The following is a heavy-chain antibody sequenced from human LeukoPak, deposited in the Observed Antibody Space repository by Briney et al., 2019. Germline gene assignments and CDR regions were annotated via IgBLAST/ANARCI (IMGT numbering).Heavy chain of an antibody. V-gene: IGHV3-23*01. CDR3: AKEGADIVVVPAAENWFDP. CDR1: GFTFSSYA. J-gene: IGHJ5*02. CDR2: ISGSGGRT. D-gene: IGHD2-2*01. Sequence: GGSLRLSCAASGFTFSSYAMSWVRQAPGRGLEWVSAISGSGGRTYYADSVKGRFTISRNNSKNTLYLQMNSLRAEDTAVYYCAKEGADIVVVPAAENWFDPWGPGTLVTVSS.